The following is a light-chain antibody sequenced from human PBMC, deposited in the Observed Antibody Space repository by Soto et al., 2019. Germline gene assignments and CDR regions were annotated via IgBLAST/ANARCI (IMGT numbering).Light chain of an antibody. CDR2: GAS. V-gene: IGKV1-39*01. Sequence: DIQMTQSPSSLFASVGDRVTFTCRASQTITNFLNWYHQKPGQAPNLLIYGASSLQSGVPSRFSVGGSWTTFTLTINSVQPEDFGISYCQQSHSSPRTFGQG. CDR1: QTITNF. J-gene: IGKJ1*01. CDR3: QQSHSSPRT.